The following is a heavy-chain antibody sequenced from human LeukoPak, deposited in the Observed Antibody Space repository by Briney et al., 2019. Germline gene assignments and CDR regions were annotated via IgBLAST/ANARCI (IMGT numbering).Heavy chain of an antibody. CDR3: AKGGGYEAQYYYYYLDV. V-gene: IGHV3-48*03. CDR2: ISSSGSSI. Sequence: GGSLRLSCAASGFTFSSYEMNWVRQAPGKGLEWVSYISSSGSSIYYADSVKGRFTISRDNAKNSLYLQMNSLRAEDTAVYYCAKGGGYEAQYYYYYLDVWGKGTTVTISS. J-gene: IGHJ6*03. CDR1: GFTFSSYE. D-gene: IGHD5-12*01.